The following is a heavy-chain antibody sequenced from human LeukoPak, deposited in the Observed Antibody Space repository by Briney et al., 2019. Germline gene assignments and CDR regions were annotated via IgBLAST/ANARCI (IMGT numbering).Heavy chain of an antibody. J-gene: IGHJ6*02. CDR3: AKAIQLWFPYYYGMDV. V-gene: IGHV3-30*18. Sequence: GGSLRLSCAASGSTFSSYGMHWVRQAPGKGLEWVAVISYDGSNKYYADSVRGRFTISRDNSKNTLYLQMNSLRAEDTAVYYCAKAIQLWFPYYYGMDVWGQGTTVTVSS. CDR2: ISYDGSNK. D-gene: IGHD5-18*01. CDR1: GSTFSSYG.